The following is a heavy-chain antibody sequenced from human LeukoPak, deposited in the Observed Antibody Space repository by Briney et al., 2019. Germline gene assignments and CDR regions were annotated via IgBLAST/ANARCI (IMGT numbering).Heavy chain of an antibody. CDR1: GYTFTNFA. Sequence: ASVKVSCKASGYTFTNFAISWVRQAPGQGLECMGWINTGNGNTKYSQKFQGRVTITRDTSASTAYMDLSSLRSEDTAVYYCARNTETAIPLPYYFDYWGQGTLVTVSS. CDR2: INTGNGNT. V-gene: IGHV1-3*04. CDR3: ARNTETAIPLPYYFDY. D-gene: IGHD2-21*02. J-gene: IGHJ4*02.